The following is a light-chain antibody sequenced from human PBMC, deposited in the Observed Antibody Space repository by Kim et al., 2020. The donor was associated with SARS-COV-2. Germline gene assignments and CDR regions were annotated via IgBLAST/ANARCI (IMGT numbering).Light chain of an antibody. CDR1: QSIGIS. V-gene: IGKV3-11*01. CDR3: QQRNNWPTAVT. J-gene: IGKJ4*01. Sequence: PGEGAIATCRASQSIGISLGWYQQKPGQAPRLLIYDAAIRAAGIPDRFSGGGSGTDFTLSIGSLETEDFAVYYCQQRNNWPTAVTFGGGTKVDIK. CDR2: DAA.